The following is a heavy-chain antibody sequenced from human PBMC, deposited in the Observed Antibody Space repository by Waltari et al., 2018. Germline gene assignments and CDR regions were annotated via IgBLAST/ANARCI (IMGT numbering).Heavy chain of an antibody. Sequence: QEQVVQYGAEVKKXGSSMKVSCKXSGDTXSSHAXNWVRQAPGHGLEWMGGIGRMFKTANXEQKFQGRVTSTXEEXTSXAXMXLSSLRSXXXAVYXCARASRIRXXYYGMDVXGQGTTVIVXS. CDR1: GDTXSSHA. D-gene: IGHD3-10*01. CDR3: ARASRIRXXYYGMDV. V-gene: IGHV1-69*01. CDR2: IGRMFKTA. J-gene: IGHJ6*02.